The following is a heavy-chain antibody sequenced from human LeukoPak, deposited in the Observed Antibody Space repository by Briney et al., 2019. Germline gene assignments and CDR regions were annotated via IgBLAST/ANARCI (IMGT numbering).Heavy chain of an antibody. Sequence: KASETLSLTCTVSSGSISTSNYYWGWVRQPPGKALEWIGNIFYSGSTYYSPSLKSRVTISLDTSRNQFSLKLNSVTAADTAVYYCARGPRFGELLWHWFDPWGQGTLVTASS. CDR3: ARGPRFGELLWHWFDP. J-gene: IGHJ5*02. D-gene: IGHD3-10*01. CDR1: SGSISTSNYY. V-gene: IGHV4-39*07. CDR2: IFYSGST.